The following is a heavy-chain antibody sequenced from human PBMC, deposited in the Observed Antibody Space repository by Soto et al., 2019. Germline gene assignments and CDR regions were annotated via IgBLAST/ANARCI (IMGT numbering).Heavy chain of an antibody. CDR1: GFTFSSYG. J-gene: IGHJ4*02. D-gene: IGHD4-17*01. Sequence: GGSLRLSCAASGFTFSSYGMHWVRQAPGKGLEWVAVIWYDGSNKYYADSVKGRFTISRDNSKNTLYLQMNSLRAEDTAVYYCARDSDYGDVLSYYFDYWGQGTLVTVSS. CDR2: IWYDGSNK. CDR3: ARDSDYGDVLSYYFDY. V-gene: IGHV3-33*01.